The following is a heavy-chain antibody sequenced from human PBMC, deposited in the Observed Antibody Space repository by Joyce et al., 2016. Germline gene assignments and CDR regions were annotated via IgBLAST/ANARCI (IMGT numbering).Heavy chain of an antibody. CDR1: GFTFTTSA. V-gene: IGHV1-58*01. Sequence: QMQLVQSGPEVKKPGTSVKVSCKASGFTFTTSAVQWVGQARGQRLEWRGWIVVASGNTDYAQKFQERVTITRDMSTSTAYMELSSLRSEDTAVYYCAAGEVVPASWGQGTLVTVSS. D-gene: IGHD2-2*01. J-gene: IGHJ4*02. CDR2: IVVASGNT. CDR3: AAGEVVPAS.